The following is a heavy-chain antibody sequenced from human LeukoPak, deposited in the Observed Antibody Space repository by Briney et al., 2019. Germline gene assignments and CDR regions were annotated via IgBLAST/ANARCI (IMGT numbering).Heavy chain of an antibody. D-gene: IGHD3-10*01. CDR1: GGSISSYY. J-gene: IGHJ5*02. CDR3: ARDFGTYYYGSGSYNWFDP. CDR2: IYYSGNT. Sequence: SETLSLTCTVSGGSISSYYWSWIRQPPGKGLEWIGYIYYSGNTSYNPSLKSRVTLSVDTSKNQFSLKLNSVTAADTAVYYCARDFGTYYYGSGSYNWFDPWGQGILVTVSS. V-gene: IGHV4-59*01.